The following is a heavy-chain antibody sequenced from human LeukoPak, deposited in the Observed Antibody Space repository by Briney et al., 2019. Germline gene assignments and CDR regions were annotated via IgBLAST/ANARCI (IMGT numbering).Heavy chain of an antibody. CDR1: GFTFSRYA. V-gene: IGHV3-23*01. CDR2: ISGSGSST. Sequence: QSGGSLRLSCAASGFTFSRYAMSWVRQAPGKGLEWDSGISGSGSSTYYADSVKGRFTISRDNSKNTLYLQINSLRAEDTALYFCAKPGIRGPEFTVSLKDPAFDYWGQGTLLTVSS. CDR3: AKPGIRGPEFTVSLKDPAFDY. D-gene: IGHD4-11*01. J-gene: IGHJ4*02.